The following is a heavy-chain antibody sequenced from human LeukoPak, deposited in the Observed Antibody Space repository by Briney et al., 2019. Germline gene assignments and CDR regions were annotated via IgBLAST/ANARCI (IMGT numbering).Heavy chain of an antibody. D-gene: IGHD6-13*01. V-gene: IGHV4-39*07. CDR3: ARIPSEVLHMDV. CDR1: GGSISSSSYY. CDR2: ISYSGST. Sequence: SETLSLTCTVSGGSISSSSYYWGWIRQPPGKGLEWIGSISYSGSTYYNPSLKSRVTISEETSKNQLSLKLSSVTAADTAVYYCARIPSEVLHMDVWGQGTTVTVSS. J-gene: IGHJ6*02.